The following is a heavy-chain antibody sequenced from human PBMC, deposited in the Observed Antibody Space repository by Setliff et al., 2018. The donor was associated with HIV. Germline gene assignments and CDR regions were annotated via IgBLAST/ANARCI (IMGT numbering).Heavy chain of an antibody. CDR3: ARAPRYYRGWYIPEYFDN. CDR2: IYFSGST. Sequence: PSETLSLTCAVSGVSISSSSYFWGWIRRPPGTGLDWIGSIYFSGSTYYNPSLESRVTISMDTSKNQFSLKLTSVTAADTAVYYCARAPRYYRGWYIPEYFDNWGEGTLVTVSS. CDR1: GVSISSSSYF. D-gene: IGHD6-19*01. V-gene: IGHV4-39*01. J-gene: IGHJ4*02.